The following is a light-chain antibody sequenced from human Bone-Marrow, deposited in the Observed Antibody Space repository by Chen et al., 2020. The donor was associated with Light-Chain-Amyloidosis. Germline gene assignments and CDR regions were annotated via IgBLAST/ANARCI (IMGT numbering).Light chain of an antibody. Sequence: QSALTQPASVSGSPGPSITISCTGTSGDVGTYNYVSWYQQHPGKAPKVIIYAVSNRPSGFSNRFSGSKSGNTASLTISGLQAEDEADYYCSSFTSSSSYVVGPGTKVTVL. J-gene: IGLJ1*01. V-gene: IGLV2-14*03. CDR3: SSFTSSSSYV. CDR2: AVS. CDR1: SGDVGTYNY.